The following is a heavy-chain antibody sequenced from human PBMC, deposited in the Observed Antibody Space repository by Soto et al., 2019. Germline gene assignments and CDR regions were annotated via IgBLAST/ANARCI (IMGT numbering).Heavy chain of an antibody. CDR1: GFTFSSYG. V-gene: IGHV3-33*01. CDR3: ARDYGPTFAY. Sequence: VGSLRHSCAAAGFTFSSYGMHWARQAPGKGLEWVAVIWYDGSNKYYADSVKGRFTISRDNSKNTLYLQMNSLRAEDTAVYYCARDYGPTFAYWGQGTLVTVSS. J-gene: IGHJ4*02. CDR2: IWYDGSNK. D-gene: IGHD3-10*01.